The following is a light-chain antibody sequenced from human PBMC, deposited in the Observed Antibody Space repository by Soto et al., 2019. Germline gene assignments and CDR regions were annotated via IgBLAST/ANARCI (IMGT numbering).Light chain of an antibody. CDR1: QTVLDSSTNKSY. CDR3: HQYYTTPQT. Sequence: VLTQSPDSLAVSLGERATVNRKSSQTVLDSSTNKSYVAWYQKKPGHPPKLLVHWASTRESGVPDRFSGGGSGTDFTLTIASLQAEDVAVYYCHQYYTTPQTFGQGTKVDIK. V-gene: IGKV4-1*01. J-gene: IGKJ2*01. CDR2: WAS.